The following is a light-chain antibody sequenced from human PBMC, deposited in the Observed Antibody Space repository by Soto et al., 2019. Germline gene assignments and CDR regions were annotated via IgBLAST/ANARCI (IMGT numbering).Light chain of an antibody. J-gene: IGLJ2*01. CDR2: EVG. CDR1: SNDVGGYLS. V-gene: IGLV2-14*01. CDR3: SSFAGSPVV. Sequence: QSALTQPASVSGSPGQSITISCTGTSNDVGGYLSVSWYQHHPGKAPKVIIYEVGNRPSGVSNRFSGSKSGNTASLTISGLQADDEADYFCSSFAGSPVVFGGGTKLTVL.